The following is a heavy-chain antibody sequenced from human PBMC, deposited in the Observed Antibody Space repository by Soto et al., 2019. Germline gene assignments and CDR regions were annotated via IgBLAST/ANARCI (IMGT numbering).Heavy chain of an antibody. CDR1: GYSFTSYW. CDR2: IYPGDSDT. Sequence: GESLKISCKVSGYSFTSYWIGWVRQMPGKGLEWMGIIYPGDSDTRYSPSFQGQVTISADKSISTAYLQWSSLKASDTAMYYCARLAPSSIAARPGFDPWGQGTLVTVSS. V-gene: IGHV5-51*01. CDR3: ARLAPSSIAARPGFDP. D-gene: IGHD6-6*01. J-gene: IGHJ5*02.